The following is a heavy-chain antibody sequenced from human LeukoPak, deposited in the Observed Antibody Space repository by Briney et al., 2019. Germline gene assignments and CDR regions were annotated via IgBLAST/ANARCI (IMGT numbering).Heavy chain of an antibody. CDR3: AKDAIASPYFHWFDN. CDR1: GFTFSSYA. D-gene: IGHD3-9*01. CDR2: ISSGDRT. J-gene: IGHJ4*02. Sequence: GGSLRLSCAASGFTFSSYAMNWVRQAPGKGLEWVAGISSGDRTFHAESVKGRFTISRDKSKDTLYPQMNSLRAEDTAVYYCAKDAIASPYFHWFDNWGQGTQVIVSS. V-gene: IGHV3-23*01.